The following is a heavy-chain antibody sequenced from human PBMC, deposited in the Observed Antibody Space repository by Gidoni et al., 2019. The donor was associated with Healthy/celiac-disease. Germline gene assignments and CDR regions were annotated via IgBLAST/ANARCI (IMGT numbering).Heavy chain of an antibody. J-gene: IGHJ4*02. CDR1: GFTFSSYS. Sequence: EVQLVESGGGLVKPGGSLRLSCAASGFTFSSYSMNWVRQAPGKGLEWCSSISSSSSYIYYADSVKGRFTISRDNAKNSLYLQMNSLRAEDTAVYYCARPLAVAGTNSYYFDYWGQGTLVTVSS. D-gene: IGHD6-19*01. CDR2: ISSSSSYI. CDR3: ARPLAVAGTNSYYFDY. V-gene: IGHV3-21*01.